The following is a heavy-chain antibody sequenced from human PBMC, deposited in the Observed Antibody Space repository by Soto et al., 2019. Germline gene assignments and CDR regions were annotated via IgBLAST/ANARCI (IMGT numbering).Heavy chain of an antibody. CDR3: ARDCRVPSAGAMDV. CDR1: GGSLNSGDYH. D-gene: IGHD2-15*01. CDR2: IYYSGST. V-gene: IGHV4-30-4*01. J-gene: IGHJ6*02. Sequence: PSETLSLTCTVSGGSLNSGDYHWSWIRQSPGKGLEWIGAIYYSGSTYYNPSLKSRIRISVDTSKNQFSLKVNSVTAADTAVYYCARDCRVPSAGAMDVWGQGTTVTVSS.